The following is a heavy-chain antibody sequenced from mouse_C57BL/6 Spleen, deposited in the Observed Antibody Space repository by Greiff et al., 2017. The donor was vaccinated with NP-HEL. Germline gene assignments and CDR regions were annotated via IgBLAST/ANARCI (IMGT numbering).Heavy chain of an antibody. J-gene: IGHJ2*01. D-gene: IGHD1-1*01. V-gene: IGHV1-26*01. CDR3: ARWDTTVVAHFDY. Sequence: EVQLQQSGPELVKPGASVKISCKASGYTFTDYYMNWVKQSHGKSLEWIGDINPNNGGTSYNQKFKGKATLTVDKSSSTAYMELRSLTSEDSAVYYCARWDTTVVAHFDYWGQGTTLTVSS. CDR1: GYTFTDYY. CDR2: INPNNGGT.